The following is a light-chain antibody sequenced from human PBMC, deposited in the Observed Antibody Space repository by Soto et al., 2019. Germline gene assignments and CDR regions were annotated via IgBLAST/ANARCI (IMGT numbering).Light chain of an antibody. V-gene: IGLV2-8*01. CDR3: SSYVGNNNLV. CDR1: SSDVGAYNY. J-gene: IGLJ2*01. Sequence: QSALTQPPSASGSPGQSVTISCTGTSSDVGAYNYVSWYQQHPGKAPKLMIYEVNKRPSGVPDRFSGSKSGNTASLTVSGLQAEDEADYYCSSYVGNNNLVFGGATKLTVL. CDR2: EVN.